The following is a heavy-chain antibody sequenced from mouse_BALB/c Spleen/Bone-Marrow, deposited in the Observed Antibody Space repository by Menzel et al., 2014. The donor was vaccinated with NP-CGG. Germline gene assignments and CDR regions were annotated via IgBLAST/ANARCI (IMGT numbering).Heavy chain of an antibody. CDR3: ARYYYGYYFDY. J-gene: IGHJ2*01. D-gene: IGHD1-2*01. CDR1: GFNIKDTY. Sequence: EVKLMESGAELVKPGASVKLSSTASGFNIKDTYMHWVKQRPEQSLEWIGRIDPANGNIKYDPKFQGEATITADTSSNTAYLQLSSLTSEDTAVYYCARYYYGYYFDYWGQGTTLTVSS. V-gene: IGHV14-3*02. CDR2: IDPANGNI.